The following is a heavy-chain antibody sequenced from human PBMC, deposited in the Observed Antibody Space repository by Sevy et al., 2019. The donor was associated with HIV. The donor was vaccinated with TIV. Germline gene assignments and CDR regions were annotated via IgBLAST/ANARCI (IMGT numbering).Heavy chain of an antibody. J-gene: IGHJ4*02. CDR1: GFTFSDYY. V-gene: IGHV3-11*06. D-gene: IGHD5-18*01. CDR2: ISTSSNSI. Sequence: GGSLRLSCTASGFTFSDYYMSWIRQAPGKGLEWVSDISTSSNSINYADSVKGRFTISRHNAKNSLYLQMNSLRAEDTAVYFCARVRYNYGQHYFDYWGQGTLVTVSS. CDR3: ARVRYNYGQHYFDY.